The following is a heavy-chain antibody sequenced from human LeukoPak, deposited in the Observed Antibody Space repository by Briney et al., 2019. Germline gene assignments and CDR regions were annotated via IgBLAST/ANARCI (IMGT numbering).Heavy chain of an antibody. CDR2: IYYSGST. CDR1: GGSISSYY. Sequence: SETLSLTCTVSGGSISSYYWSWIRRPPGKGLEWIGYIYYSGSTNYNPSLKSRVTISVDTSKNQFSLKLSSVTAADTAVYYCAKDYRGAFDYWGQGTLVTVSS. V-gene: IGHV4-59*01. J-gene: IGHJ4*02. D-gene: IGHD4-11*01. CDR3: AKDYRGAFDY.